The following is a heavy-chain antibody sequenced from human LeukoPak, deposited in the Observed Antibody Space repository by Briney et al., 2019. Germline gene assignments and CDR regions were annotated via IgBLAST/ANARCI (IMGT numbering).Heavy chain of an antibody. CDR1: GDSVSSNSAA. CDR3: ARLSWYDTVGENSESFDY. J-gene: IGHJ4*02. Sequence: SQTLSLTCAISGDSVSSNSAAWNWIRQSPSRGLEWLGRTYYRSKWYNDYAVSVKSRITINPDTSKNQFSLQLNSVTPEDTAVYYCARLSWYDTVGENSESFDYWGQGTLVTVSS. CDR2: TYYRSKWYN. V-gene: IGHV6-1*01. D-gene: IGHD6-13*01.